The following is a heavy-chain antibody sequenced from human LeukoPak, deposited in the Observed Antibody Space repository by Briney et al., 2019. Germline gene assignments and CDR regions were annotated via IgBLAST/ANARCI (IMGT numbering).Heavy chain of an antibody. Sequence: ASVKVSCKASGYTFTSYDINWVRQATGQGLEWMGWMNPNSGNTGYAQKFQGRVTMTRNTSISTAYMELSSLRSEDTAVYYCARGYEYSSSSLFDYWGQGTLVTVSS. V-gene: IGHV1-8*01. CDR2: MNPNSGNT. CDR3: ARGYEYSSSSLFDY. D-gene: IGHD6-6*01. J-gene: IGHJ4*02. CDR1: GYTFTSYD.